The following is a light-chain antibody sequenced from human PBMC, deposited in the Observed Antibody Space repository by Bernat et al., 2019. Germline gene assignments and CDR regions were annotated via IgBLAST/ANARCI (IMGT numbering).Light chain of an antibody. CDR1: QDISNY. CDR3: QQRSIWPPLT. J-gene: IGKJ4*01. Sequence: DIQMTQSPSSLSASVGDRVTITCQASQDISNYLNWYQQKPGKAPKLLIYDASNLETGVPSRFSGSGSGTDFTLTISSLEPEDFAVYYCQQRSIWPPLTFGGGTKVEIK. CDR2: DAS. V-gene: IGKV1-33*01.